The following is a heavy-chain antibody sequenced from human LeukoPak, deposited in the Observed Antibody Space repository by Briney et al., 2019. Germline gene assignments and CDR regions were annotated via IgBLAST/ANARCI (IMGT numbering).Heavy chain of an antibody. V-gene: IGHV4-61*02. D-gene: IGHD3-9*01. CDR3: ASGLRYFDLYY. J-gene: IGHJ4*02. Sequence: NWIRQPAGKGLEWIGRIYTSGSTNYNPSLKSRVTISVDTSKNQFSLKLSSVTAADTAVYYCASGLRYFDLYYWGQGTLVTVSS. CDR2: IYTSGST.